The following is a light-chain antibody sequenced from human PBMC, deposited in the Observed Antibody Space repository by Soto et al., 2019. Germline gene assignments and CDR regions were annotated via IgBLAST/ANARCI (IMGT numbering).Light chain of an antibody. Sequence: VLTRSPDTLSVSPGESATLSCRASQRVYSNLAWYQQRPGQAPRLLIYGASTRATGVPARFSGRGSGTEFTLTISSLQSEDFAVYYCQQYTNWPPNTFGQGTRLEIK. J-gene: IGKJ5*01. V-gene: IGKV3-15*01. CDR3: QQYTNWPPNT. CDR2: GAS. CDR1: QRVYSN.